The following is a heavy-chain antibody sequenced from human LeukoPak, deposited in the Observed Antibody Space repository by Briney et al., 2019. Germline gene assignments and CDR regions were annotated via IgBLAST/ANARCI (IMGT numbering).Heavy chain of an antibody. D-gene: IGHD6-13*01. CDR3: ARALYSSSWFYYYYYYMDV. CDR2: MNPNSGNT. J-gene: IGHJ6*03. V-gene: IGHV1-8*01. Sequence: ASVKVSCKASGYTFTSYDINWVRQAPGQGLEWMGWMNPNSGNTGYAQKFQGRVTMTRNTSISTAYMELSSLRSGDTAVYYCARALYSSSWFYYYYYYMDVWGKGTTVTVSS. CDR1: GYTFTSYD.